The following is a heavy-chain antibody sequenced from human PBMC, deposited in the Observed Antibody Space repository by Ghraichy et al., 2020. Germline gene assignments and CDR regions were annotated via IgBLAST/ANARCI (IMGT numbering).Heavy chain of an antibody. J-gene: IGHJ6*02. CDR1: GFTFSSYA. Sequence: GGDMRRECEGYGFTFSSYAMSWVRQAPGKGLEWVSAISGSGGSTYYADSVKGRFTISRDNSKNTLYLQMNSLRAEDTAVYYCAKEGGVVGYSYGFFHYGMDVWGQRTTVTVSS. CDR3: AKEGGVVGYSYGFFHYGMDV. CDR2: ISGSGGST. D-gene: IGHD5-18*01. V-gene: IGHV3-23*01.